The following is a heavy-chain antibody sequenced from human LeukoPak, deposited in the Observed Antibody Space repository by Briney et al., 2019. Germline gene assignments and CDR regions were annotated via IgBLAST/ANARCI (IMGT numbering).Heavy chain of an antibody. Sequence: GGSLRLSCEASGFTFSNYYMSWIRQAPGKGLEWVAVMSSDGSNKYYADSVKGRFTISRDNSNNTLYLQMNSLRAEDTAVYYCARVRSSGWSLPLDYWGQGTLVTLSS. CDR2: MSSDGSNK. V-gene: IGHV3-30-3*01. D-gene: IGHD6-19*01. J-gene: IGHJ4*02. CDR3: ARVRSSGWSLPLDY. CDR1: GFTFSNYY.